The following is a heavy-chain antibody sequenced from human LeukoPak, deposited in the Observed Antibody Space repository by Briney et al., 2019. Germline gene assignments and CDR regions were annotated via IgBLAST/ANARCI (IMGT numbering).Heavy chain of an antibody. CDR3: ARLAIVVVPAAMYYYGMDV. V-gene: IGHV4-59*08. CDR2: IYYSGST. J-gene: IGHJ6*01. D-gene: IGHD2-2*03. CDR1: GGSISSYY. Sequence: SETLSLTCTVSGGSISSYYWSWIRQPPGKGLEWIGYIYYSGSTNYNPSLKSRVTISVDTSKNQCSLKLSSVTAADTAVYYCARLAIVVVPAAMYYYGMDVWGQGTTVTVSS.